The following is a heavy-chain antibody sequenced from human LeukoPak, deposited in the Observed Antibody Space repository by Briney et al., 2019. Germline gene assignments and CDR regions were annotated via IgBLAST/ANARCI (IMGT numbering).Heavy chain of an antibody. J-gene: IGHJ1*01. V-gene: IGHV3-66*01. D-gene: IGHD3-22*01. CDR2: IYSGGGT. CDR3: ARARDLYGSSGWDFQH. CDR1: GLTVSSNY. Sequence: GGSLRLSCAASGLTVSSNYMSWVRQAPGKGLEWVSVIYSGGGTYYAGSVKGRFTISRDNSKNTLYLQMNSLRAEDTAVYYCARARDLYGSSGWDFQHWGQGTLVTVSS.